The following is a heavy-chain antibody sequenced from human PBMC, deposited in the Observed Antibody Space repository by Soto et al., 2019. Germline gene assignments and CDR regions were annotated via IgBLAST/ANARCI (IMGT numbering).Heavy chain of an antibody. D-gene: IGHD2-2*01. CDR2: ISSNGGST. Sequence: LRLSCAASGFTFSSYAMHWVRQAPGKGLEYVSAISSNGGSTYYADSVKGRFTISRDNPKNTLYLQMNSLRAEDTAVYYCAKDIVVVPAALTVYYYYGMDVWGQGTTVTVSS. V-gene: IGHV3-64*02. CDR1: GFTFSSYA. J-gene: IGHJ6*02. CDR3: AKDIVVVPAALTVYYYYGMDV.